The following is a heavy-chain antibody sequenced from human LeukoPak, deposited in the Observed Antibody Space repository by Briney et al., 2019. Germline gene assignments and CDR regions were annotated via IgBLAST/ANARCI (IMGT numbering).Heavy chain of an antibody. J-gene: IGHJ4*02. CDR1: GYTFTGYY. CDR2: INPNSGGT. D-gene: IGHD3-3*01. CDR3: ARVQRAITIFGVAKTGVYYFDY. Sequence: ASVKVSCKASGYTFTGYYMHWVRQAPGQGLEWMGWINPNSGGTNYAQKFQGRVTMTRDTSISTAYMELSRLRSDDTAVYYCARVQRAITIFGVAKTGVYYFDYWGQGTLVTVSS. V-gene: IGHV1-2*02.